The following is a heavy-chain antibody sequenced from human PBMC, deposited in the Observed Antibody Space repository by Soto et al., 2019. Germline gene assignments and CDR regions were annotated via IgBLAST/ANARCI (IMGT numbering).Heavy chain of an antibody. CDR1: GFTFSSYG. V-gene: IGHV3-33*01. CDR2: IWYDGSNK. D-gene: IGHD2-2*01. Sequence: GGSLRLSCAASGFTFSSYGMHWVRQAPGKGLEWVAVIWYDGSNKYYADSVKGRFTISRDNSKNTLYLQMNSLRAEDTAVYYCARAGPHYCSSTSCYAEGAFDIWGQGTMVTVSS. J-gene: IGHJ3*02. CDR3: ARAGPHYCSSTSCYAEGAFDI.